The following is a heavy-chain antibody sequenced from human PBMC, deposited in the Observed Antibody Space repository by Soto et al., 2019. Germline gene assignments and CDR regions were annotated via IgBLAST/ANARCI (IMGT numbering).Heavy chain of an antibody. CDR1: GFTFSSYG. Sequence: PGGSLRLSCAASGFTFSSYGMHWVRQAPGKGLEWVAVISYDGSNKYYADSVKGRFTISRDNSKNTLYLQMNSLRAEDTAVYYCAKDHANYGDYSNTIDYWGQGTLVTVSS. CDR3: AKDHANYGDYSNTIDY. CDR2: ISYDGSNK. D-gene: IGHD4-17*01. V-gene: IGHV3-30*18. J-gene: IGHJ4*02.